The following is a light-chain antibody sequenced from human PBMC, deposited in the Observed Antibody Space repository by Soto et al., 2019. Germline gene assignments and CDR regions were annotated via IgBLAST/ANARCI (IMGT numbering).Light chain of an antibody. CDR1: QSVTYSY. Sequence: EIVTTQSPATLSVSPGERATLSCRASQSVTYSYLAWYQQKPGQAPRLLIYGASTRATGIPARFSGSGSGTEFTLTISSLQSEDFAVYYCQQYNNWPLTFGGGTKVDIK. V-gene: IGKV3-15*01. CDR3: QQYNNWPLT. CDR2: GAS. J-gene: IGKJ4*01.